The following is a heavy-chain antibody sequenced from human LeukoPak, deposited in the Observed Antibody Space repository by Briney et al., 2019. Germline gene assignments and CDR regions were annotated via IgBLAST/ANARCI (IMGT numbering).Heavy chain of an antibody. CDR2: ISWNSGSI. D-gene: IGHD1-26*01. V-gene: IGHV3-9*01. J-gene: IGHJ1*01. CDR1: GFTFDDYA. Sequence: GGSLRLSCAASGFTFDDYAMHWVRQAPGKGLEWVSGISWNSGSIGYADSVKGRFTISRDNAKNSLYLQMNSLRAEDTALYYCAKDGGLVGATKKYFQHWGQGTLVTVSS. CDR3: AKDGGLVGATKKYFQH.